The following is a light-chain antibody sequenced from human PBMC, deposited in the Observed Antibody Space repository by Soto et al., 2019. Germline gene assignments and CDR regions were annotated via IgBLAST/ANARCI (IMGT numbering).Light chain of an antibody. V-gene: IGKV1-5*01. CDR1: QSISSW. J-gene: IGKJ1*01. Sequence: IQMTQSTSTLSASVGDRVTITCRASQSISSWLAWYQQKPGKAPKLLIYDASSLESGVPSRFSGSGSGTEFTLTITSLQPDDFATYYCQQYNSYPWTFCQGSMVDI. CDR3: QQYNSYPWT. CDR2: DAS.